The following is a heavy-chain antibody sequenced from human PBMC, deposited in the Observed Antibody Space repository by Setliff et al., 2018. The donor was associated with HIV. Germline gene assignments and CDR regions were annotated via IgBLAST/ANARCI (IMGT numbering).Heavy chain of an antibody. CDR3: AAFFVTPMTTQDF. V-gene: IGHV4-38-2*02. Sequence: TSETLSLTCTVSGYSISSGYYWGWIRQPPGMGLEWIAEIHHTGYINYNPSLRSRVSVSRDMSSNQFSLRLSSVTAADAAVYYCAAFFVTPMTTQDFWGQGTLVTVSS. J-gene: IGHJ4*02. D-gene: IGHD4-4*01. CDR1: GYSISSGYY. CDR2: IHHTGYI.